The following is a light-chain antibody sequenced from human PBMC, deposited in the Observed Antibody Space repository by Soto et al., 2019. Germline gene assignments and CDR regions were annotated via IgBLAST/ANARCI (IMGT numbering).Light chain of an antibody. V-gene: IGKV3D-15*01. Sequence: IVMTQSXSTLSLXXXXGXTPXXXASHFVSSNLAWYQQKPAQAPRLLIYGAPTRATGIPARFSGSGSGTEFTLTISNLQSEDFAVYFCQQYHNWPPITFGQGTRLEIK. CDR3: QQYHNWPPIT. J-gene: IGKJ5*01. CDR2: GAP. CDR1: HFVSSN.